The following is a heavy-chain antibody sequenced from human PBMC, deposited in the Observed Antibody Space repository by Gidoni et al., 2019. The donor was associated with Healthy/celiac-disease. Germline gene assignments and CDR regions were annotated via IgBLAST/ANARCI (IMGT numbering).Heavy chain of an antibody. CDR1: GGTFSSYA. Sequence: QVQLVQSGAEVKKPGSSVKVSCKASGGTFSSYAISWVRPAPGQGLEWMGGIIPIFGTANYAQKFQGRVTITADESTSTAYMELSSLRSEDTSVYYCARHPYNELYHYDSSGYPSWSAFDIWGQGTMVTVSS. V-gene: IGHV1-69*01. J-gene: IGHJ3*02. CDR3: ARHPYNELYHYDSSGYPSWSAFDI. D-gene: IGHD3-22*01. CDR2: IIPIFGTA.